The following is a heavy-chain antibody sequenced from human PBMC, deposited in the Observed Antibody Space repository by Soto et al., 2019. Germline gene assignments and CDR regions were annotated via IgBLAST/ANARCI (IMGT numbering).Heavy chain of an antibody. J-gene: IGHJ6*02. CDR2: ISYDGSNK. Sequence: QVQLVESGGGVVQPGRSLRLSCAASGFTFSSYGMHWVRQAPGKGLEWVAVISYDGSNKYYADSVKGRFTISRDNSKNTLDLQMNSLRAEDTSVYYCAKDRRPNYYYGMDVWGPGPTVTVSS. CDR1: GFTFSSYG. V-gene: IGHV3-30*18. CDR3: AKDRRPNYYYGMDV. D-gene: IGHD6-25*01.